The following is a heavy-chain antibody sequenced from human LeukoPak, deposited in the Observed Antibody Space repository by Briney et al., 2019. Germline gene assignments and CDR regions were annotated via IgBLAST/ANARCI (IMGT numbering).Heavy chain of an antibody. CDR1: VSANY. CDR2: IHNGDTT. Sequence: GGSLRLSCAVSANYMNWVRQAPGKGLEWVSIIHNGDTTYYADSVKGRFTISRDNSRNTLYLQMNSLRAEDTAVYYCTKWSGYGDSWGQGTLVTVSS. D-gene: IGHD5-12*01. J-gene: IGHJ4*02. V-gene: IGHV3-53*01. CDR3: TKWSGYGDS.